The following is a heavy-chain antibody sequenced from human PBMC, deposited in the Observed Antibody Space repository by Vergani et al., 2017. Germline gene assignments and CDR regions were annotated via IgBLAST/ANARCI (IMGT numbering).Heavy chain of an antibody. CDR3: ARXYYGSGSYYTSDYYMDV. Sequence: EVQLVESGGGLVKPGGSLRLSCAASGFTFSSYSMNWVRQAPGKGLEWVSSISSSSSYIYYADSVKGRFTISRDNAKNSLYLQMNSLRAEETAVYYCARXYYGSGSYYTSDYYMDVWGKGTTVTVSS. J-gene: IGHJ6*03. D-gene: IGHD3-10*01. CDR2: ISSSSSYI. V-gene: IGHV3-21*01. CDR1: GFTFSSYS.